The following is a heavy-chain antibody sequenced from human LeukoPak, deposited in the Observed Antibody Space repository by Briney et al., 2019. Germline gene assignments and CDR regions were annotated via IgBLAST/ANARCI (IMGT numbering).Heavy chain of an antibody. Sequence: SETLSLTCTVSGGSISSGSYYWSWIRQPPGKGLEWIGYIYYSGSTYYNPSLKSRVTISVDTSKNQFSLKLSSVTAADTAVYYCARIYDSSGYDAFDIWGQGTMVTVSS. CDR3: ARIYDSSGYDAFDI. J-gene: IGHJ3*02. V-gene: IGHV4-30-4*07. D-gene: IGHD3-22*01. CDR1: GGSISSGSYY. CDR2: IYYSGST.